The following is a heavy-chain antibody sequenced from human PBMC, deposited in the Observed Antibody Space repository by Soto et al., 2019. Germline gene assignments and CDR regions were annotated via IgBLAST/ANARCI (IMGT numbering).Heavy chain of an antibody. CDR3: ARTLFTYGNWFDP. CDR1: GGSISSYY. CDR2: IYYSGST. D-gene: IGHD4-17*01. V-gene: IGHV4-59*01. Sequence: SETLSLTCTVSGGSISSYYGSWIRQPPGKGLEWIGYIYYSGSTNYNPSLKSRVTISVDTSKNQFSLKLSSVTAADTAVYYCARTLFTYGNWFDPWGQGTLVTVSS. J-gene: IGHJ5*02.